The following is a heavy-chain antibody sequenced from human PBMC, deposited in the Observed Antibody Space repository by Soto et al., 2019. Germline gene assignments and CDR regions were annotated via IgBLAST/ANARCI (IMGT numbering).Heavy chain of an antibody. V-gene: IGHV3-30-3*01. CDR2: ISYDGSNK. CDR1: GFTFSSYT. CDR3: ARGAGIAVAGTSFDY. J-gene: IGHJ4*02. D-gene: IGHD6-19*01. Sequence: GRSLRLSCAASGFTFSSYTMHWVRQAPGKGLEWVALISYDGSNKYYADSVKGRFTISRDNSKNTLYLQMNSLRAEDTAVYYCARGAGIAVAGTSFDYWGQGTLVTVSS.